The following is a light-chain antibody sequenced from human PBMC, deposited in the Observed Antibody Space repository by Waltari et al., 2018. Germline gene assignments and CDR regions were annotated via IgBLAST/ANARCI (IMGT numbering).Light chain of an antibody. V-gene: IGLV2-23*02. Sequence: QSALTQPAPVLGSPGKSTTISCTGTRRDVGSHNLVTWYQQNPGKAPNLMIYEVSKGPSGVSSRFSCSKSGNTSSLTISGRQAEDEADYYCCSYAGSSTLWVFGGGTKLTVL. CDR3: CSYAGSSTLWV. CDR1: RRDVGSHNL. CDR2: EVS. J-gene: IGLJ3*02.